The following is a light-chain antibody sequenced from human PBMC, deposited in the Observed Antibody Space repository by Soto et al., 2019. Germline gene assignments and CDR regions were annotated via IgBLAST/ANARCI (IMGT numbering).Light chain of an antibody. Sequence: QSALTQPASVSGSPGQSIAISCTGTTSDVGAYNYVSWYQRHPDKAPKLMIYEVSTRPSGVSNRFSGSKSGNTASLTISGLQAEDEADYYCSSYTTSASLLFGGGTKVTVL. CDR2: EVS. CDR1: TSDVGAYNY. J-gene: IGLJ2*01. CDR3: SSYTTSASLL. V-gene: IGLV2-14*01.